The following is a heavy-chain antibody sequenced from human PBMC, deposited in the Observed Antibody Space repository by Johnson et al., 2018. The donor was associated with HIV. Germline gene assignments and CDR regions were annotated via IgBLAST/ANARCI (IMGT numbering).Heavy chain of an antibody. CDR2: ISYDGTNK. J-gene: IGHJ3*02. CDR1: GFAFSTYG. V-gene: IGHV3-30*19. CDR3: ATSLTGTRPFDI. D-gene: IGHD1-7*01. Sequence: QVHLVESGGGVVQPGRSLRLSCAVSGFAFSTYGMHWVRQAPGKGLEWVAFISYDGTNKYYADSVKGRFTISRDNSKNTLCLQMNSLRAEDTAVYYCATSLTGTRPFDIWGQGTMVTVSS.